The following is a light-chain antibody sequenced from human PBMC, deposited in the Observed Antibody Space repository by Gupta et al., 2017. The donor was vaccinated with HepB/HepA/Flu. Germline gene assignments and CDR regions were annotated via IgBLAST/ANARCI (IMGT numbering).Light chain of an antibody. CDR2: EAS. CDR3: QQYNNLPRT. Sequence: IVMTQSPATLSMSPGERVTLSCRASQSVDSMLAWYQQKPGQAPRLLIHEASTRVAGIPARFSGSGSETEFTLTISSLQSEDFAMYYCQQYNNLPRTCGQGTKLEIK. J-gene: IGKJ2*02. CDR1: QSVDSM. V-gene: IGKV3-15*01.